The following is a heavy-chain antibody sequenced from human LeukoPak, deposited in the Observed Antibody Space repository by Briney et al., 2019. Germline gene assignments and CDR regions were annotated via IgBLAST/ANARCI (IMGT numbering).Heavy chain of an antibody. CDR1: GGSVSKSAYY. V-gene: IGHV4-39*01. CDR2: IYFSGSA. Sequence: PSETLSLTCILSGGSVSKSAYYWGWIRQPPGKGLEWIGSIYFSGSAYYSQLFRSRVTMSVDTSQNRFSLSLRSVTAADTAMYFCARHGQDSTDYWGQGTLVTVYS. CDR3: ARHGQDSTDY. J-gene: IGHJ4*02. D-gene: IGHD2-15*01.